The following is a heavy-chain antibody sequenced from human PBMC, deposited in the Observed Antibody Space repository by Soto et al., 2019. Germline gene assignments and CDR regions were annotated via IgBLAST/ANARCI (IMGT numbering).Heavy chain of an antibody. CDR2: IYYSGST. Sequence: SETLSLTCTVSGGSISSYYWSWIRQPPGKGLEWIGYIYYSGSTNYNPSLKSRVTISVDTSKNQFSLKLSSVTAADTAVYYCAGLSSSRYYFDYWGQGTLVIVSS. J-gene: IGHJ4*02. CDR1: GGSISSYY. CDR3: AGLSSSRYYFDY. V-gene: IGHV4-59*01. D-gene: IGHD6-13*01.